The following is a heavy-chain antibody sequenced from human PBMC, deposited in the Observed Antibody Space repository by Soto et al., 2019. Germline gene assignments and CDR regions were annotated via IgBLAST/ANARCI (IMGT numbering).Heavy chain of an antibody. V-gene: IGHV5-51*01. CDR1: GYSFTSYW. Sequence: GESLKISCMASGYSFTSYWIGWVRQMPGKGLEWMGIIYPGDSDTRYRPSLLGQVIISADKSISTAYLQWSSLKASDTAIYYCARAIEMATIGWFDPWGQGTLVTVSS. CDR3: ARAIEMATIGWFDP. J-gene: IGHJ5*02. D-gene: IGHD5-12*01. CDR2: IYPGDSDT.